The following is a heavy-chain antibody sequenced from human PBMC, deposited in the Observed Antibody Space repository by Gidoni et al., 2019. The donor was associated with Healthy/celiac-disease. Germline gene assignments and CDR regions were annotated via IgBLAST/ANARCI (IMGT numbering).Heavy chain of an antibody. Sequence: QITLKESGPTLVKPTQTLTLTCTFSGFSLSTSGVGVGWIRQPPGKALEWLALIYWNDDKRYSPSLKSRLTITKDTSKNQVVLTMTNMDPVDTATYYCAHKGLTRNQPKYNWFDPWGQGTLVTVSS. D-gene: IGHD1-1*01. V-gene: IGHV2-5*01. CDR2: IYWNDDK. CDR3: AHKGLTRNQPKYNWFDP. CDR1: GFSLSTSGVG. J-gene: IGHJ5*02.